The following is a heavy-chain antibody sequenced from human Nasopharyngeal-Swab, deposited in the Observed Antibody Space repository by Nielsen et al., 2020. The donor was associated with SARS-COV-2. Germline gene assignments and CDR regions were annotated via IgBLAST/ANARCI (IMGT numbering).Heavy chain of an antibody. CDR2: IYYSGST. CDR1: GGSISSSSYY. CDR3: ARSYEWELLTDWYFDL. J-gene: IGHJ2*01. D-gene: IGHD1-26*01. V-gene: IGHV4-39*01. Sequence: SETLSLTCTVSGGSISSSSYYWGWIRQPPGKGLEWIGSIYYSGSTYYNPSLKSRVTISVDTSQNQFSLKLSSVTAADTAVYYCARSYEWELLTDWYFDLWGRGTLVTVSS.